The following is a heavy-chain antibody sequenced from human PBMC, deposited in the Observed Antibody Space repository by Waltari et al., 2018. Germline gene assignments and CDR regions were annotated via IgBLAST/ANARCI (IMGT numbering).Heavy chain of an antibody. J-gene: IGHJ5*02. D-gene: IGHD3-3*01. V-gene: IGHV4-59*01. CDR3: ARHYDFWSGYSYNWFDP. CDR1: GGSISSYY. CDR2: IYYSGGT. Sequence: QVQLQESGPGLVKPSETLSLTCTVSGGSISSYYWSWIRQPPGKGLEWIGYIYYSGGTNYNPSLKSRVTISVDTSKNQFSLKLSSVTAADTAVYYCARHYDFWSGYSYNWFDPWGQGTLVTVSS.